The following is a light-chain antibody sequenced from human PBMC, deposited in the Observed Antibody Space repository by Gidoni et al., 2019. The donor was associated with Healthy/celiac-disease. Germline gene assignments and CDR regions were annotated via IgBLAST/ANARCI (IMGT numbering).Light chain of an antibody. CDR2: EVS. CDR1: SSDVGGYDY. V-gene: IGLV2-14*01. CDR3: SSYTSSSTLV. Sequence: QAALTQPGAVFGVQGQTIPLSCTGTSSDVGGYDYVSWVQQHPGKAPTLMIYEVSNRPAGGSTLFSGSKSGNTASLTISGLQAEDEADYYCSSYTSSSTLVFGGGTKLTVL. J-gene: IGLJ3*02.